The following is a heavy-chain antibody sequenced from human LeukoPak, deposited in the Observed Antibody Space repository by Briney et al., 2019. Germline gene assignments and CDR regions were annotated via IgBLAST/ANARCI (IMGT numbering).Heavy chain of an antibody. CDR2: IWYDGSNK. V-gene: IGHV3-33*08. Sequence: GGSLRLSCAASGFTVSSNYMSWVRQAPGKGLEWVAVIWYDGSNKYYADSVKGRFTISRDNSKNTLYLQMNSLRAEDTAVYYCARESQRWLQLQGWFDPWGQGTLVTVSS. CDR3: ARESQRWLQLQGWFDP. CDR1: GFTVSSNY. D-gene: IGHD5-24*01. J-gene: IGHJ5*02.